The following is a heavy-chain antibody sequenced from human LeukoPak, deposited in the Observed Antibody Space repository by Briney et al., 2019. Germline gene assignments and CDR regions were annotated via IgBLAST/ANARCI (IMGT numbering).Heavy chain of an antibody. Sequence: PGRSLRLSCAASGFTFSSYAMHWVRQAPGKGLEWVAVISYDGSNKYYADSVKGRFTISRDNSKNTLYLQMNSLRAEDTAVYYCAKGVRTTTVTPCDYWGQGTLVTVSS. CDR2: ISYDGSNK. V-gene: IGHV3-30-3*01. D-gene: IGHD4-17*01. J-gene: IGHJ4*02. CDR1: GFTFSSYA. CDR3: AKGVRTTTVTPCDY.